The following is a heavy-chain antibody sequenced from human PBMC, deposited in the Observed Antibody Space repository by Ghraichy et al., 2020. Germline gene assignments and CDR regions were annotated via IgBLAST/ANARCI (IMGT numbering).Heavy chain of an antibody. Sequence: GGSLRLSCAASGFAFSNYAMGWVRQAPGKGLECISLTSGSGGNTNYADSVKGRFTVSRDNSKNTLYLQVNSLRAEDTAIYYCAKGSANWSYRWDYWGRGTLVTVSS. CDR1: GFAFSNYA. J-gene: IGHJ4*02. CDR3: AKGSANWSYRWDY. D-gene: IGHD1-7*01. CDR2: TSGSGGNT. V-gene: IGHV3-23*01.